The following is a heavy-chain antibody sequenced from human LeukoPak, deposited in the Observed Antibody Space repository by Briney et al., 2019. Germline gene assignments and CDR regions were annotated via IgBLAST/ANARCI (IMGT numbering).Heavy chain of an antibody. Sequence: TGGSLRLSCAASGFTFSSYAMSWVRQAPGRGLEWVSIVGDSGSTHYADSVKGRFTISRDNSKNTLYLQMNSLRAEDSAIYYCAKRVSYSSGSHFDYWGQGTLVTVSS. CDR3: AKRVSYSSGSHFDY. J-gene: IGHJ4*02. CDR1: GFTFSSYA. CDR2: VGDSGST. D-gene: IGHD3-10*01. V-gene: IGHV3-23*01.